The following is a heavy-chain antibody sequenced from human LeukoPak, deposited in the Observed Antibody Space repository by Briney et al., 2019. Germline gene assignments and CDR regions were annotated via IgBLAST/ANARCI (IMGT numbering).Heavy chain of an antibody. J-gene: IGHJ6*02. CDR3: ARHRYDFWSGPSPGGMDV. V-gene: IGHV4-59*01. CDR2: IYYSGST. Sequence: SETLSLTCAVYGGSFSGYYWSWIRQPPGKGLEWIGHIYYSGSTNYNPSLKSRVTISVDTSKNQFSLKLSSVTAADTAVYYCARHRYDFWSGPSPGGMDVWGQGTTVTVSS. CDR1: GGSFSGYY. D-gene: IGHD3-3*01.